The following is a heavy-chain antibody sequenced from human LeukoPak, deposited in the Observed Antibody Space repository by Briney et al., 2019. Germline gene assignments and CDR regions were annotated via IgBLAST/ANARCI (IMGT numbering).Heavy chain of an antibody. V-gene: IGHV4-61*02. CDR1: GGSISSGSYY. D-gene: IGHD3-3*01. Sequence: PSETLSLTCTVSGGSISSGSYYWTWIRQPAWKGLEWIGRVYISGSTNYNPSLKSRVTISVDTSKNHFSLKLTSVTAADTAVYYCARGLEWGDGFDIWGQGTMVTVSP. CDR2: VYISGST. J-gene: IGHJ3*02. CDR3: ARGLEWGDGFDI.